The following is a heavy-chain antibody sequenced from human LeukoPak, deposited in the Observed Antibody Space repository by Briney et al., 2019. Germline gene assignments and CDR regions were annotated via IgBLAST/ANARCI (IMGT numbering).Heavy chain of an antibody. CDR2: INPNSGGT. D-gene: IGHD5-18*01. CDR3: ARENAGYSYGSGCDY. V-gene: IGHV1-2*02. J-gene: IGHJ4*02. CDR1: GYTFTGYY. Sequence: ASVMVSCKASGYTFTGYYMHWVRQAPGQGLEWMGWINPNSGGTNYAQKFQGRVTMTRDTSISTAYMELNRLRSDDTAVYYCARENAGYSYGSGCDYWGQGTLVTVSS.